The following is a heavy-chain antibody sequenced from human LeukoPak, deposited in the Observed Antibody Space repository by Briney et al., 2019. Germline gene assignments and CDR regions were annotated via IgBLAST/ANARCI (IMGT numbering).Heavy chain of an antibody. V-gene: IGHV3-23*01. Sequence: GGSLRLSCAASGFTFSSYAMSWVRQAPGTGLEWVSAISGSGGSTYYADSVKGRFTISRDNSKNTLYLQMNGLRAEDTAVYYCAKGVVVVPAAIDYWGQGTLGTVSS. CDR3: AKGVVVVPAAIDY. CDR1: GFTFSSYA. D-gene: IGHD2-2*01. CDR2: ISGSGGST. J-gene: IGHJ4*02.